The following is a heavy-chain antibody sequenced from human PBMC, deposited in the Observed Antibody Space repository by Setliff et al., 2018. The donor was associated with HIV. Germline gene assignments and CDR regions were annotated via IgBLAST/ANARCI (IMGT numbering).Heavy chain of an antibody. CDR3: AREGLWFGDRGYYMDV. CDR2: IDSNNGNR. Sequence: ASVKVSCKASGYSLSTYAISWVRQAPGQGLEWMGWIDSNNGNRNFAQKFRGRVTMTTDISTNTAYMELRSLRSDDTAVYYCAREGLWFGDRGYYMDVWGTGTAVTVSS. J-gene: IGHJ6*03. CDR1: GYSLSTYA. D-gene: IGHD3-10*01. V-gene: IGHV1-18*01.